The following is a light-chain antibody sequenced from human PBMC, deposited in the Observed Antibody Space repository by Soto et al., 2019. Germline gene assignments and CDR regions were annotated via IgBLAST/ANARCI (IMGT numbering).Light chain of an antibody. CDR3: QQYSKWPIT. CDR1: QSVDIS. V-gene: IGKV3-15*01. J-gene: IGKJ5*01. Sequence: EIVLTQSPATLSVSPGERVILSCRASQSVDISLAWYQQKPGQAPRLLIYGASTRATDMPGTFSGRGSGTEFTLTITSLRPEDFGVYYCQQYSKWPITFGQGTRLEIK. CDR2: GAS.